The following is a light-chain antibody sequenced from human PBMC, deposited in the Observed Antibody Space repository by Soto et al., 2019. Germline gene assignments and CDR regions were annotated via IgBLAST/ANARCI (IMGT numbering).Light chain of an antibody. CDR3: CSYAGSRWM. J-gene: IGLJ3*02. CDR1: SDDIGSFNL. Sequence: QPASVSGSPGQSITFSCTGSSDDIGSFNLVSWYQQYPGKAPKLILYEVYKRPLGVSDRFSGSKSGSTASLTISGLQAEDEADYHCCSYAGSRWMFGGGTKLTVL. V-gene: IGLV2-23*02. CDR2: EVY.